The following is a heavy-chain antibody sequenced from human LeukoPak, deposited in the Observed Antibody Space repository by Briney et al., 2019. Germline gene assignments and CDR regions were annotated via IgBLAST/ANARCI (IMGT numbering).Heavy chain of an antibody. J-gene: IGHJ6*02. CDR2: INHSGST. Sequence: SETLSLTCAVYGGAFSGYYWSWIRQPPGKGLEWIGEINHSGSTNYNPSLKSRATISVDTSKNQFSLKLSSVTAADTAVYYCAREPRYYDFWSGSANYYYYGMDVWGQGTTVTVSS. D-gene: IGHD3-3*01. V-gene: IGHV4-34*01. CDR1: GGAFSGYY. CDR3: AREPRYYDFWSGSANYYYYGMDV.